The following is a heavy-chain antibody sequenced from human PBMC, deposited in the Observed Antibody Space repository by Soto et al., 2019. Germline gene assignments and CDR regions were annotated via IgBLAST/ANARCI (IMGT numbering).Heavy chain of an antibody. V-gene: IGHV3-43*01. D-gene: IGHD5-12*01. J-gene: IGHJ4*02. CDR1: GFTFDDYT. Sequence: GGSLRLSCAASGFTFDDYTMHWVRQAPGKGLEWVSLISWDATSTYYADSVKGRFTISRDNSKNSLYLQMNSLRTEDTALYYCAKDLSRDGYNSPDYWGQGTLVTVSS. CDR2: ISWDATST. CDR3: AKDLSRDGYNSPDY.